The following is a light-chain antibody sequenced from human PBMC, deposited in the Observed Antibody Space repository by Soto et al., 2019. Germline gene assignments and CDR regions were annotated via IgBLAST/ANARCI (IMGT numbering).Light chain of an antibody. V-gene: IGKV3-15*01. CDR2: GAS. CDR1: QTVINN. J-gene: IGKJ5*01. CDR3: QQYNNWPIT. Sequence: EIVMTQSPATLSVSPGERATLSCRASQTVINNLAWYQQKPGQAPGLLIYGASTRATGIPARFSGSGSGTEFTLTISSLQSEDFEVYYCQQYNNWPITFGQGTRLEI.